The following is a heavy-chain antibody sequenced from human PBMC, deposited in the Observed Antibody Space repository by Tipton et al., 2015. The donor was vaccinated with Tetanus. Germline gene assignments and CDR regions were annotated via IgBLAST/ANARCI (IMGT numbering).Heavy chain of an antibody. Sequence: TLSLTCAVSGGSSSNSNWWSWVRQPPGKGLEWIGQISHSGSTNYNPSLKSRVTISVDTSKNQFSLKVSSVTAADTAVYYCARDLGIAVAGTPIYYYYGMDVWGQGTTVTVSS. J-gene: IGHJ6*02. CDR1: GGSSSNSNW. V-gene: IGHV4-4*02. CDR3: ARDLGIAVAGTPIYYYYGMDV. D-gene: IGHD6-19*01. CDR2: ISHSGST.